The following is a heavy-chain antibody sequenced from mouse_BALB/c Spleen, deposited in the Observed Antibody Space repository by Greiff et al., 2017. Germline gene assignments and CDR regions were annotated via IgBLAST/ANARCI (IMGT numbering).Heavy chain of an antibody. J-gene: IGHJ4*01. CDR2: ISSGGST. V-gene: IGHV5-6-5*01. CDR1: GFTFSSYA. Sequence: EVQLVESGGGLVKPGGSLKLSCAVSGFTFSSYAMPWVRQTPEKRLEWVASISSGGSTYYPDSVKGRFTISRDNARNILYLQMSRLRSEHPAMYYCTKHGNSFYPMDYWGQGTSVTVSA. CDR3: TKHGNSFYPMDY. D-gene: IGHD2-1*01.